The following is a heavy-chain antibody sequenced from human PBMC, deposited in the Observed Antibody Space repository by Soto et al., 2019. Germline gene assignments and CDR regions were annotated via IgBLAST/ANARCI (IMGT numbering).Heavy chain of an antibody. D-gene: IGHD3-22*01. CDR3: AWSSGYTSIYGMDV. CDR1: GGSISSSSYY. V-gene: IGHV4-39*01. CDR2: INHSGST. J-gene: IGHJ6*02. Sequence: PSETLSLTCTVSGGSISSSSYYWGWIRQPPGKGLEWIGDINHSGSTNYNPSLKSRVTISVGTSKNQFSLKLSSVTAADTAVYYCAWSSGYTSIYGMDVWGQGTTVTVSS.